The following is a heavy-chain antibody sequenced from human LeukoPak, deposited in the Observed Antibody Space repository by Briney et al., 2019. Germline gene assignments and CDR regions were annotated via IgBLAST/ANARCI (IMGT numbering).Heavy chain of an antibody. Sequence: SETLSLTCTVSGGSISYYYWSWIRQPPGNGLEWIGYIYYSGSTNYNPSLKSRVTISVDTSKNQFSLNLSSVTTADTAVYYCARVSRSSTSCPRRDALDVWGQGTMVTVSS. D-gene: IGHD2-2*01. CDR1: GGSISYYY. CDR3: ARVSRSSTSCPRRDALDV. CDR2: IYYSGST. J-gene: IGHJ3*01. V-gene: IGHV4-59*01.